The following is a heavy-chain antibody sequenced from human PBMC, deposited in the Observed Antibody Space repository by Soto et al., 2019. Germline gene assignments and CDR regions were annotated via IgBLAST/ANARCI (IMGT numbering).Heavy chain of an antibody. CDR3: ATRFKYGSGTSPWDY. CDR2: INPSGGST. CDR1: GYTFTSSY. D-gene: IGHD3-10*01. J-gene: IGHJ4*02. Sequence: GASVKVSCKASGYTFTSSYMHWVRHAPGQGLEWMGIINPSGGSTSYAQKFQGRVTMTRDTSTSTVYMELSSLRSEDTAVYYCATRFKYGSGTSPWDYWGPGTLVTVSS. V-gene: IGHV1-46*01.